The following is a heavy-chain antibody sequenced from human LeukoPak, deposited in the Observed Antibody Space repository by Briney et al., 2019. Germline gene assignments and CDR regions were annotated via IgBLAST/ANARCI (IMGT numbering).Heavy chain of an antibody. Sequence: GASVKVSCKASGYTFTSYAMNWVRQAPGQGLEWMGWINTNTGNPTYAQGFTGRFVFSLDTSVSTAYLQISSLKAEDTAVYYCARVASSSWFPRFDYWGQGTLVTVSS. D-gene: IGHD6-13*01. CDR2: INTNTGNP. CDR3: ARVASSSWFPRFDY. CDR1: GYTFTSYA. J-gene: IGHJ4*02. V-gene: IGHV7-4-1*02.